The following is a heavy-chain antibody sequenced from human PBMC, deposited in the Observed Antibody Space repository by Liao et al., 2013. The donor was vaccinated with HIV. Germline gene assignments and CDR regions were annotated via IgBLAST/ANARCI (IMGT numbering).Heavy chain of an antibody. D-gene: IGHD6-13*01. CDR2: IYTSGST. CDR1: GGSISSGSYY. CDR3: ASERAAAVAEYVQH. J-gene: IGHJ1*01. Sequence: QVQLQESGPRLVKPSETLSLTCTVSGGSISSGSYYWSWIRQPAGKGLEWIGRIYTSGSTNYNPSLKSRVTMSVDTPKNQFSLKLNSVTAADTAVYYCASERAAAVAEYVQHWGQGTLVTVSS. V-gene: IGHV4-61*02.